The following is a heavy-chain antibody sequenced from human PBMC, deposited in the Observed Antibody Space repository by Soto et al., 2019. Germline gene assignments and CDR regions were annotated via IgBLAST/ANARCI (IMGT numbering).Heavy chain of an antibody. CDR1: GFSVSTSGVG. Sequence: QITLRESGPTLVKPTQTLTLTCTFSGFSVSTSGVGVAWIRQPPGKALEWLALLYWDDDKRYSPFLQSRVTIXTXXSKNQVVLTMTNMDPVDTATYYCAHKGGRGAGMDVWGQGTTVTVSS. D-gene: IGHD2-15*01. V-gene: IGHV2-5*02. CDR3: AHKGGRGAGMDV. J-gene: IGHJ6*02. CDR2: LYWDDDK.